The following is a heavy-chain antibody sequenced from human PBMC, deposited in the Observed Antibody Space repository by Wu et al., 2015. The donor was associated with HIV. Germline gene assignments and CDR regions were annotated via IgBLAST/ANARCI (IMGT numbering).Heavy chain of an antibody. CDR3: YSSSWYSDGLYYFDY. Sequence: QVHLVQSGAEVKKSGSSVKISCVASGGTFTSYAISWVRQAPGQGLEWMGGIIPIFGTANYAQKFQGRVTITTDESTSTAYMELSSLRSEDTAVYYCYSSSWYSDGLYYFDYWGQGTLVTVSS. D-gene: IGHD6-13*01. V-gene: IGHV1-69*05. CDR2: IIPIFGTA. J-gene: IGHJ4*02. CDR1: GGTFTSYA.